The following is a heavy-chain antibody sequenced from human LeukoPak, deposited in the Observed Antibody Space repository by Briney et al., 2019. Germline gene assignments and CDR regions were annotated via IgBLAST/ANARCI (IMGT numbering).Heavy chain of an antibody. V-gene: IGHV4-61*01. CDR1: GGSVSSAYYY. CDR2: IYYSGST. J-gene: IGHJ4*02. Sequence: SETLSLTCTVSGGSVSSAYYYWSWIRQPPGKGLERIGYIYYSGSTNYNPSLKGRVTISVDTSKSQFSLKLSSVTAADTAVYYCARDYTGDYDSSGYLYYLDYWGLGTPVTVSS. CDR3: ARDYTGDYDSSGYLYYLDY. D-gene: IGHD3-22*01.